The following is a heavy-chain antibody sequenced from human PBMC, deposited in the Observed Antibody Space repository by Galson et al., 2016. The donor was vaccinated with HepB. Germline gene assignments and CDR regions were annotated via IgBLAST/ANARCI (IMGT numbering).Heavy chain of an antibody. V-gene: IGHV3-23*01. CDR1: GFTFSNSD. D-gene: IGHD4-17*01. J-gene: IGHJ4*02. Sequence: SLRLSCAASGFTFSNSDMSWVRQAPGKGLVWVSAIRSGDSSTYYADSVRGRFTISRDNSKNTLYLQMNSLRVEDTALYYCAKDSPIVVSYADYELWGQGILVTVSS. CDR3: AKDSPIVVSYADYEL. CDR2: IRSGDSST.